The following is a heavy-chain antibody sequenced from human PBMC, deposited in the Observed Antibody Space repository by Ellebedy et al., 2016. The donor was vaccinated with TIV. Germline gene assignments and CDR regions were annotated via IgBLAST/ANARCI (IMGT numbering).Heavy chain of an antibody. CDR3: ASRQGDSGSFYFDY. V-gene: IGHV5-51*01. D-gene: IGHD1-26*01. J-gene: IGHJ4*02. Sequence: PGGSLRLSCKGSGYSFTSYWIGWVRQMPGKGLEWMGIIYPGDSDTRYSPSFQGQVTISADKSISTAYLQWSSLKASDTAMYYCASRQGDSGSFYFDYWGQGTLVTVSS. CDR2: IYPGDSDT. CDR1: GYSFTSYW.